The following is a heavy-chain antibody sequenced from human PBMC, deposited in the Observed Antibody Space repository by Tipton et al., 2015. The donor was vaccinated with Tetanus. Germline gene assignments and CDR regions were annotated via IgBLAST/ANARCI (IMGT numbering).Heavy chain of an antibody. CDR1: GDSISRGGYF. D-gene: IGHD6-6*01. CDR2: IYYSGDT. J-gene: IGHJ5*02. CDR3: GRDQGGGRVVRLNWLDP. V-gene: IGHV4-31*03. Sequence: TLSLTCTVSGDSISRGGYFWNWVRPRPGKGPGGVGYIYYSGDTYYNPSLKSRVSISVDTSRNQFSLNLTSVTAADTAVYYCGRDQGGGRVVRLNWLDPWGQGTLVTVSS.